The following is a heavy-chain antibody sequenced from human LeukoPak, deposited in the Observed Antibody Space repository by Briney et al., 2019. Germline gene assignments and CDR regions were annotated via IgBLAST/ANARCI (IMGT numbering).Heavy chain of an antibody. J-gene: IGHJ4*02. CDR3: ARGYCSGGSCSSTPGYFDY. CDR2: ISAYNGNT. CDR1: GYTFTSYG. D-gene: IGHD2-15*01. Sequence: ASVKVSCKASGYTFTSYGISWVRQAPGQGLEWMGWISAYNGNTNYAQKFQGRVTIIADKSTSTAYMELSSLRSEDTAVYYCARGYCSGGSCSSTPGYFDYWGQGTLVTVSS. V-gene: IGHV1-18*01.